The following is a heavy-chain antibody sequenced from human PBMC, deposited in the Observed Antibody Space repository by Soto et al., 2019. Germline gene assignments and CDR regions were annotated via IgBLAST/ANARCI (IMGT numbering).Heavy chain of an antibody. Sequence: GGSLRLSCEASGFNFNNYGMHWVRQAPGKGLEWVAVIWYDGSDKYYADSVKGRFTISKDNSKNTVYLQMNSLRAEDTAVYYCARDLGIYYDSRYLDYWGQGALVTVSS. J-gene: IGHJ4*02. CDR2: IWYDGSDK. V-gene: IGHV3-33*01. D-gene: IGHD3-22*01. CDR1: GFNFNNYG. CDR3: ARDLGIYYDSRYLDY.